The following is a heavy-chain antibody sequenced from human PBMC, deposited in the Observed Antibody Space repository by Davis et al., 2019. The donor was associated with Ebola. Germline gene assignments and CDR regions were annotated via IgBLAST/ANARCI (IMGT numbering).Heavy chain of an antibody. CDR2: IKQDGSAK. CDR3: ARRIARGYFDT. V-gene: IGHV3-7*03. D-gene: IGHD1-26*01. CDR1: GFTFSSYC. J-gene: IGHJ2*01. Sequence: GGSLRLSCAPSGFTFSSYCMSWVRQAPGKGLEWVAYIKQDGSAKYYVDSVKGRFTISRNNAKNSLHLQMNSLRAEDTAVYYCARRIARGYFDTWGRGILVTVSS.